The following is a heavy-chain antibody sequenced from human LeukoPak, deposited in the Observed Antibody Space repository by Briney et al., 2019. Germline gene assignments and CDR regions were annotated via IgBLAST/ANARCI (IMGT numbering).Heavy chain of an antibody. CDR2: ISSGGSST. CDR3: ARMGWYYFDY. CDR1: GFTFSSYE. Sequence: PGGSLRLSCAASGFTFSSYEMNWVRQAPGKGLEWVSYISSGGSSTYNADSVKGRFTISRDNAKNSLYLQMNSLRAEDTAVYYCARMGWYYFDYWGQGTLVTVSS. D-gene: IGHD3-3*01. J-gene: IGHJ4*02. V-gene: IGHV3-48*03.